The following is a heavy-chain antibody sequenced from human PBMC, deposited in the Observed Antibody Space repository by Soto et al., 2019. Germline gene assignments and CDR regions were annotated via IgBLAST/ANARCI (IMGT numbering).Heavy chain of an antibody. CDR2: IKQDGSEK. D-gene: IGHD6-19*01. Sequence: GGSLRLSCASSGFTFXSYWMSLVRKAPGKGLEWVANIKQDGSEKYYVDSVKGRFTISRDNAKNSLYLQMNSLRAEDTAVYYCQGPSPAVAGTDYWGQGTLVTVSS. J-gene: IGHJ4*02. CDR3: QGPSPAVAGTDY. V-gene: IGHV3-7*01. CDR1: GFTFXSYW.